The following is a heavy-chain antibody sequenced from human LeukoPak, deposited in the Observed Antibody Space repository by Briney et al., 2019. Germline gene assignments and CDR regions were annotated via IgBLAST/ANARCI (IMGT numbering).Heavy chain of an antibody. V-gene: IGHV4-31*03. J-gene: IGHJ5*02. D-gene: IGHD3-10*01. CDR1: GGSISSGGYY. Sequence: SQTLSLTCTVSGGSISSGGYYWSWIRQLPGKGLEWIGYIYYSGSTYYNPSLKSRVTISVDTSKNQFSLKLSSVTAADTAVYYCARDRYGSGSWWFVPWGQGTLVTVSS. CDR3: ARDRYGSGSWWFVP. CDR2: IYYSGST.